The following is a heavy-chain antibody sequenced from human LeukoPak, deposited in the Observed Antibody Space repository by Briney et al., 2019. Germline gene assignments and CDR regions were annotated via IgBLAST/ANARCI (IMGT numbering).Heavy chain of an antibody. CDR1: GGSISSSSYY. CDR3: ATKYGDYGLDVFDI. V-gene: IGHV4-39*07. CDR2: IYYSGST. D-gene: IGHD4-17*01. J-gene: IGHJ3*02. Sequence: KPSETLSLTCTVSGGSISSSSYYWGWIRQPPGKGLEWIGSIYYSGSTYYNPSLKSRVTISVDRSKNQFSLKVSSVTAADTAVYYCATKYGDYGLDVFDIWGQGTMVTVSS.